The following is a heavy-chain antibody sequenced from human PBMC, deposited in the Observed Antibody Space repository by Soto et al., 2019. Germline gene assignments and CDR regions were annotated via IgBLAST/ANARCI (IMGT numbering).Heavy chain of an antibody. CDR2: ISSGGDYT. J-gene: IGHJ4*02. Sequence: RLSCAASGFPFTNSFMILMRQAPGKGLEWVSFISSGGDYTNYADSVRGRFTVFRDNAKNSLHLQMNSLRAEDTAIYYCANIHYGSLDYWGQGTLVTVSS. V-gene: IGHV3-11*06. CDR1: GFPFTNSF. CDR3: ANIHYGSLDY. D-gene: IGHD3-10*01.